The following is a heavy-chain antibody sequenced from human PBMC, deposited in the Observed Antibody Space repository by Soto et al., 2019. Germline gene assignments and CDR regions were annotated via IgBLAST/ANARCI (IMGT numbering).Heavy chain of an antibody. D-gene: IGHD6-19*01. CDR2: IYYSGST. CDR1: GASISTYY. V-gene: IGHV4-59*01. J-gene: IGHJ6*02. Sequence: PSETLSPTCTVSGASISTYYWSWIGQPPGKGLEWIGYIYYSGSTSYNPSLKSRVTISVDTSKNQFSLKLRSVTAADTAVYYCASDRSSGWDQGYGMDVWGQGTTVTVSS. CDR3: ASDRSSGWDQGYGMDV.